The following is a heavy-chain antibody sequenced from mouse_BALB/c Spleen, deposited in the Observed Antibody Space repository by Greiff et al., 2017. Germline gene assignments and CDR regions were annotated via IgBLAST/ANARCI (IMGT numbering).Heavy chain of an antibody. J-gene: IGHJ1*01. V-gene: IGHV1-14*01. CDR3: ARTSYYGNFWYFDV. D-gene: IGHD2-10*01. Sequence: EVQLQESGPELVKPGASVKMSCKASGYTFTSYVMHWVKQKPGQGLEWIGYINPYNDGTKYNEKFKGQATLTSDKSSSTAYMELSSLTSEDSAVYYCARTSYYGNFWYFDVWGAGTTVTVSS. CDR1: GYTFTSYV. CDR2: INPYNDGT.